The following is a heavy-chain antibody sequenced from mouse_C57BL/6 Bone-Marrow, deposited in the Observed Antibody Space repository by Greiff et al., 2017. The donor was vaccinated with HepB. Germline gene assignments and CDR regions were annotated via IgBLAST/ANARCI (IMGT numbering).Heavy chain of an antibody. CDR2: IYWDDDK. D-gene: IGHD2-4*01. V-gene: IGHV8-12*01. CDR3: ARRRDYDEGDYYAMDY. Sequence: QVTLKVSGPGILQSSQTLSLTCSFSGFSLSNSGMGVSWIRQPSGKGLEWLAHIYWDDDKRYNPSQKSRLTISKDTSRNQVFLKITSVDTADTATYYCARRRDYDEGDYYAMDYWGQGTSVTVSS. CDR1: GFSLSNSGMG. J-gene: IGHJ4*01.